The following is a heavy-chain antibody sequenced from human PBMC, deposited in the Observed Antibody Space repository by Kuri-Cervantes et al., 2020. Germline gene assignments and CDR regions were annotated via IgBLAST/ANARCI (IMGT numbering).Heavy chain of an antibody. J-gene: IGHJ6*03. CDR1: GFIFSDHY. D-gene: IGHD3-16*01. CDR2: IRNKPNSYTT. Sequence: GGSLRLSCAVSGFIFSDHYMDWVRQAPGKGLEWVGRIRNKPNSYTTEYAASVKGRFTISRDDSKNLLYLRMNSLKTEDTAVYYCAKDLGGYYYYYYMDVWGKGTTVTVSS. V-gene: IGHV3-72*01. CDR3: AKDLGGYYYYYYMDV.